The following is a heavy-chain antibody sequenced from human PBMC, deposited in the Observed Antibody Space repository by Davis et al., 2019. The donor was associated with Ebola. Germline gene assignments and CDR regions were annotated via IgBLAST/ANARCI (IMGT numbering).Heavy chain of an antibody. CDR2: TRNKANSYTT. CDR3: ARGSVGTAFRAFDI. D-gene: IGHD5-18*01. J-gene: IGHJ3*02. CDR1: GLTFSDHY. V-gene: IGHV3-72*01. Sequence: GESLKISCAASGLTFSDHYMDWVRQAPGKGLEWVARTRNKANSYTTEYAASVKGRFTISRDDSENSHYLQMNSLKTEDTAVYYCARGSVGTAFRAFDIWGQGTMVTVSS.